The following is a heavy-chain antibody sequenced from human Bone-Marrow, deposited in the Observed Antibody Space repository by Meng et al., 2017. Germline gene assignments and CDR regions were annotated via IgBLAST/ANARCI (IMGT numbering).Heavy chain of an antibody. D-gene: IGHD5-12*01. Sequence: GESLKISCAASGFTFSSYGMHWVRQAPGKGLEWVAVIWYDGSNKYYADSVKGRFTISRVNSKNTLYLQMNSLRAEDTAVYYCARVFVGGRIDSGYDHDAFDIWGQGTMVTVSS. J-gene: IGHJ3*02. CDR1: GFTFSSYG. CDR3: ARVFVGGRIDSGYDHDAFDI. CDR2: IWYDGSNK. V-gene: IGHV3-33*01.